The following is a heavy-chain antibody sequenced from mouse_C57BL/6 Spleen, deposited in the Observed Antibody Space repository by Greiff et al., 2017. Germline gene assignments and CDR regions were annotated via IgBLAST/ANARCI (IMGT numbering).Heavy chain of an antibody. CDR3: ARHERGSSFMITTGAMDY. CDR1: GYTFTEYT. J-gene: IGHJ4*01. V-gene: IGHV1-62-2*01. CDR2: FYPGSGSI. D-gene: IGHD2-4*01. Sequence: VQLQQSGAELVKPGASVKLSCKASGYTFTEYTIHWVKQRSGQGLEWIGWFYPGSGSIKYNEKFKDKATLTADKSSSTVYMGLSRLTSEDSAVYVCARHERGSSFMITTGAMDYWGQGTSVTVSS.